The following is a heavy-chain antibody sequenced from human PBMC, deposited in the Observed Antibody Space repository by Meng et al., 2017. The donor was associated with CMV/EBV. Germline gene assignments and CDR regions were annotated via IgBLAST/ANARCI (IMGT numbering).Heavy chain of an antibody. V-gene: IGHV3-30*02. J-gene: IGHJ4*02. Sequence: GGSLRLSCAASGFTFSSYGMHWVRQAPGKGLEWVAFIRYDGSNKYYADSVKGRFTISRDNSRNTLYLQMNSLRAEDTAVYYCAKDRVSQFDYWGQGTLVTVSS. CDR3: AKDRVSQFDY. CDR1: GFTFSSYG. CDR2: IRYDGSNK. D-gene: IGHD4-11*01.